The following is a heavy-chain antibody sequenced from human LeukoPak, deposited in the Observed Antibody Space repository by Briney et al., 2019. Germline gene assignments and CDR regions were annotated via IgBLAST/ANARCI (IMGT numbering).Heavy chain of an antibody. CDR3: AKERGYTGLLTTGH. V-gene: IGHV3-30*18. Sequence: GGSLRLSCAASGFTFSDYGMHWIRQAPGKGLGWVAVISWNGGEEHYGNSVRGRFTISRDNSRNMVYLQMNSLRAEDTAVYYCAKERGYTGLLTTGHWGQGALVTVSS. CDR2: ISWNGGEE. CDR1: GFTFSDYG. J-gene: IGHJ4*02. D-gene: IGHD5-18*01.